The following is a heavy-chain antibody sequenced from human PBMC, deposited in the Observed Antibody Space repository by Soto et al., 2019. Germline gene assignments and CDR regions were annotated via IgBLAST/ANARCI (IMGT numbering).Heavy chain of an antibody. CDR1: GFTFSSYA. D-gene: IGHD3-22*01. V-gene: IGHV3-23*01. J-gene: IGHJ3*02. Sequence: EVQLLESGGGLVQPGGSLRLSCAASGFTFSSYAMSWVRQAPGKGLEWVSAISGSGGSTYYADSVKGRFTISRDNYKNTLYLQMNSLRAEDTAVYYCAKLYYYDSSGYREQHAFDIWGQGTMVTVSS. CDR2: ISGSGGST. CDR3: AKLYYYDSSGYREQHAFDI.